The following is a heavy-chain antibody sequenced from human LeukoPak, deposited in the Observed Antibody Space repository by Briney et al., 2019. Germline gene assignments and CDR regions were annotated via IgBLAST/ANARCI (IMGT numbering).Heavy chain of an antibody. J-gene: IGHJ5*02. V-gene: IGHV4-39*01. D-gene: IGHD3-22*01. Sequence: SETLSLTCTVSGGSISSSSYYWSWIRQPPGKGLEWIGSIYYSGSTYYNPSLKSRVTISVDTSKNQFSLKLSSVTAADTAVYYCARPTDYDSSGYGTWGQGTLVTVSS. CDR1: GGSISSSSYY. CDR3: ARPTDYDSSGYGT. CDR2: IYYSGST.